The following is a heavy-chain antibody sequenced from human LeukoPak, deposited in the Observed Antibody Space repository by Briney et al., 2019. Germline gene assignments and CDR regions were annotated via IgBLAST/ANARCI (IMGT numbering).Heavy chain of an antibody. V-gene: IGHV3-23*01. CDR3: AKGIYYDSSGYYLY. CDR1: GFTFGDYA. Sequence: GGSLRLSCTASGFTFGDYAMSWVRQAPGKGLEWVSAISGSGGSTYYADSVKGRFTISRDNSKNTLYLQMNSLRAEDTAVYYCAKGIYYDSSGYYLYWGRGTLVTVSS. D-gene: IGHD3-22*01. CDR2: ISGSGGST. J-gene: IGHJ4*02.